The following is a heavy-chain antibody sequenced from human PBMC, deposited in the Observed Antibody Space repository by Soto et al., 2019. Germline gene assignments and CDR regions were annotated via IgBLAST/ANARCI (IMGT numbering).Heavy chain of an antibody. CDR1: GGSISSGGYS. J-gene: IGHJ5*02. Sequence: SETLSLTCAVSGGSISSGGYSWSWIRQSPGKGLEWIGYIYHSGSTYYNPSLKSRVTISVDRSKNQFSLKLSSVTAADTAVYYCARVRMYRLNWLDPWAQGTLVTVSS. D-gene: IGHD1-26*01. CDR2: IYHSGST. CDR3: ARVRMYRLNWLDP. V-gene: IGHV4-30-2*06.